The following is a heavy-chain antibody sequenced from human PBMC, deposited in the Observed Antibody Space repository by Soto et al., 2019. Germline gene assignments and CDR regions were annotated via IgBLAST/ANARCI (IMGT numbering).Heavy chain of an antibody. V-gene: IGHV4-30-2*01. CDR3: ARVCRVTHAAFNWFEP. J-gene: IGHJ5*02. Sequence: SETLSLTCAVSGGSISSGGYSWSWIRQPPGKGLEWIGYIYHSGSTYYNPSLKSRVTISVDRSKNQFSLKLSSVTAADTAVYYCARVCRVTHAAFNWFEPWGQGTLVTV. CDR1: GGSISSGGYS. CDR2: IYHSGST. D-gene: IGHD2-21*02.